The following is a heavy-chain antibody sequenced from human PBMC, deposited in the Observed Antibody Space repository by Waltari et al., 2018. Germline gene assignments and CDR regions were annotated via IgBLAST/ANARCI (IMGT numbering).Heavy chain of an antibody. CDR1: GFTFSSYW. Sequence: EVQLVESGGGWVQPGGSLRLSCAASGFTFSSYWMSWVRQAPGKGLEWVANIKQDGSEKYYVDSVKGRFTISRDNAKNSLYLQMNSLRAEDTAVYYCARDPYYDILTGYRFDYWGQGTLVTVSS. D-gene: IGHD3-9*01. V-gene: IGHV3-7*01. CDR2: IKQDGSEK. CDR3: ARDPYYDILTGYRFDY. J-gene: IGHJ4*02.